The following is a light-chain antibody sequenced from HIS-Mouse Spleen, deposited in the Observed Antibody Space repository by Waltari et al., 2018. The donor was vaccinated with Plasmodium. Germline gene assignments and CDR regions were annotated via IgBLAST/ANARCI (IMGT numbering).Light chain of an antibody. CDR2: GAS. CDR1: QSVSSSY. Sequence: EIVLTQSPGTLSLSPGERATLSCRASQSVSSSYLAWYQQKPGPAPRLLIYGASSRATGIPDRFSGSGSGTDFTLTISRLEPEDFAVYYCQQDGSSGTFGQGTKVEIK. V-gene: IGKV3-20*01. J-gene: IGKJ1*01. CDR3: QQDGSSGT.